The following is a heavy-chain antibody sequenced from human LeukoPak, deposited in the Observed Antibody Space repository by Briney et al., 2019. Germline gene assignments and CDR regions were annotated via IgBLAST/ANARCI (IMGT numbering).Heavy chain of an antibody. CDR2: IYSGGRT. D-gene: IGHD3-22*01. CDR1: GLAVTNNY. CDR3: ARGTSSGYYRTEAFDL. V-gene: IGHV3-66*01. J-gene: IGHJ3*01. Sequence: GGSLRLSCAASGLAVTNNYMTWVRQAPGKGLEWVSVIYSGGRTSYAASVKGRFTISRDNAKNTVYIQVSGLKVDDTAVYYCARGTSSGYYRTEAFDLWGQGTMVTASS.